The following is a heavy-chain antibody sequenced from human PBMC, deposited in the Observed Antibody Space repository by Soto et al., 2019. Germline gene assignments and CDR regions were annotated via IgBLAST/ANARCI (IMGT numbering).Heavy chain of an antibody. CDR1: GSSINSGGYY. CDR3: ARENGAAAPAHYYYGMEV. CDR2: IYCRGST. V-gene: IGHV4-31*03. D-gene: IGHD2-2*01. J-gene: IGHJ6*04. Sequence: PSETLSLTCTVSGSSINSGGYYWSLIRQHPGKGLELIGYIYCRGSTYYNPSLKSRVSISVDTAKNQFSLKLSSVTPDDTAVYYCARENGAAAPAHYYYGMEVWGKGTTVTVSS.